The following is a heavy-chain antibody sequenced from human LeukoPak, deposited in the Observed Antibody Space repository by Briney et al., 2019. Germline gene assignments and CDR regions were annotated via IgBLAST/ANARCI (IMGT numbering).Heavy chain of an antibody. V-gene: IGHV1-3*01. Sequence: ASVEVSCKASGYTFSGYTIHWVRQAPGQRFEWMGWIDADNGDTRYSQKFQGRVTITRDTSASTAYMELSSLRSDDTAVYYCARGPYDFWSGMEDYWGQGTLVTVSS. CDR3: ARGPYDFWSGMEDY. D-gene: IGHD3-3*01. J-gene: IGHJ4*02. CDR2: IDADNGDT. CDR1: GYTFSGYT.